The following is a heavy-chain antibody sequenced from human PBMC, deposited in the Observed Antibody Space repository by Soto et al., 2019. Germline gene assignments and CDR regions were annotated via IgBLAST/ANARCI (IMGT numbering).Heavy chain of an antibody. D-gene: IGHD3-10*01. J-gene: IGHJ6*02. Sequence: QVQLEQSGAEVRKPGSSVKVSCKASGGAFSNYAITWVRQAPGQGLEWVGVILPLFETRYYAQNFQGRVTITADESSRTAYMELSSLRSEDTAVYYCAREESIMGRGVGYYYGMDVWGQGTTVTVSS. CDR2: ILPLFETR. CDR3: AREESIMGRGVGYYYGMDV. CDR1: GGAFSNYA. V-gene: IGHV1-69*01.